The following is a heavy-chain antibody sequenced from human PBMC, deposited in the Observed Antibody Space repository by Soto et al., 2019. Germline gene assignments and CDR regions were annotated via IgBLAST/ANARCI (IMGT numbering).Heavy chain of an antibody. J-gene: IGHJ4*02. Sequence: QVQLVEFGGGVVQPGRSLRLSCAASGFTFSSYGMHWVRQAPGKGLKWVAVISYDGRNKYYADAVKGRFTISRDNTKNTLYLQMNSLRAEETAVYYWATNPRVTFGVDYWGQGTLVTVSS. D-gene: IGHD3-16*01. CDR3: ATNPRVTFGVDY. CDR1: GFTFSSYG. V-gene: IGHV3-30*03. CDR2: ISYDGRNK.